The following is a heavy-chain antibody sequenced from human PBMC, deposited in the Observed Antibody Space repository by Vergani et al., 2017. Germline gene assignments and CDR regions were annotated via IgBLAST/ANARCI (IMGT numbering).Heavy chain of an antibody. D-gene: IGHD3-22*01. J-gene: IGHJ4*02. CDR2: IRSKANSYAT. V-gene: IGHV3-73*01. CDR1: GFTFSGSA. CDR3: TRLSVSGYKQSDY. Sequence: VQLVESGGGLVQPGGSLKLSCAASGFTFSGSAMHWVRQASGKGLEWVGRIRSKANSYATAYAASVKGRFTISRDDSKNTAYLQMNSLKTEDTAVYYCTRLSVSGYKQSDYWGQGTLVTVSS.